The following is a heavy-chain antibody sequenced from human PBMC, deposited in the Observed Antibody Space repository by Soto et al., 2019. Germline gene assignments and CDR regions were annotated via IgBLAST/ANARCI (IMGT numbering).Heavy chain of an antibody. V-gene: IGHV3-23*01. CDR3: AKDPCSSWYCKYFEY. D-gene: IGHD6-13*01. CDR2: ISGSGGST. CDR1: GFPFSGDA. Sequence: PGGSLRLSCAASGFPFSGDAMSWVRQAPGKGLEWVSSISGSGGSTYYADSVRGRFTISRDNSKNTLYLQMNSLRAEDTAVYYCAKDPCSSWYCKYFEYWGQGTQVPVSS. J-gene: IGHJ4*02.